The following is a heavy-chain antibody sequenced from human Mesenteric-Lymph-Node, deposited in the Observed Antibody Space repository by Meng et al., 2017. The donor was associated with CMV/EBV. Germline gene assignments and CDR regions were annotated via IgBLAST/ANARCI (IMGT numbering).Heavy chain of an antibody. CDR3: ARGNGYNNSPFDY. CDR1: GFTFNNHA. CDR2: VYSGGTT. D-gene: IGHD3-9*01. Sequence: GESLKISCAASGFTFNNHAMSWVRQAPGKGLEWVSVVYSGGTTYYADSVKGRFTISRDNYKNTLYLQMNSLRAEDTAVYYCARGNGYNNSPFDYWGQGTLVTVSS. J-gene: IGHJ4*02. V-gene: IGHV3-66*02.